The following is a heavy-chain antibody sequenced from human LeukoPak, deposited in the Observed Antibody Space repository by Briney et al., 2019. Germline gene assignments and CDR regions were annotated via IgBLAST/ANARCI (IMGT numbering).Heavy chain of an antibody. J-gene: IGHJ6*03. CDR1: GGSFSGYY. V-gene: IGHV4-34*01. CDR2: INHSGST. D-gene: IGHD3-10*01. CDR3: ARAGSPPGYYYYMDV. Sequence: PSETLSLTCAVSGGSFSGYYWSWIRQPPGKGVEWIGEINHSGSTNYNPSLKSRGTISVDTSKNQFSLKLSSVTAADTAVYYCARAGSPPGYYYYMDVWGKGTTVTVSS.